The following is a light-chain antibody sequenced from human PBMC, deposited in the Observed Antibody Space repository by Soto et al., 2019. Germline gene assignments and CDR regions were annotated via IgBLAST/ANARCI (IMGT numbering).Light chain of an antibody. J-gene: IGKJ1*01. CDR1: QSVSSSY. CDR3: QQYGSSPRT. V-gene: IGKV3-20*01. Sequence: EIVLTQSPGTLSVAPFEIATLACRSIQSVSSSYLAWYQQKPGQAPRLLIYGASSRATGIPDRFSGSGSGTDFTLTISRLEPEDFAVYYCQQYGSSPRTFGQGTKV. CDR2: GAS.